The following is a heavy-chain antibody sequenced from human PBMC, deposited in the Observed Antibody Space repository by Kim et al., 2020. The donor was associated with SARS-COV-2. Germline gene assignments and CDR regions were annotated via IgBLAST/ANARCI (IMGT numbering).Heavy chain of an antibody. CDR1: GYTFTSYD. V-gene: IGHV1-8*01. D-gene: IGHD3-22*01. Sequence: ASVKVSCKASGYTFTSYDINWVRQATGQGLEWMGWMNPNSGNTGYAQKFQGRVTMTRNTSISTAYMELSSLRSEDTAVYYCARGRSYYYDSRGDRDAFDIWGQGTMVTVSS. CDR2: MNPNSGNT. CDR3: ARGRSYYYDSRGDRDAFDI. J-gene: IGHJ3*02.